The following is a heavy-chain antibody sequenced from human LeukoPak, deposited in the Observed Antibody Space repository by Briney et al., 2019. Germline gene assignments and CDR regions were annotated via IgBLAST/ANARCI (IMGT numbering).Heavy chain of an antibody. CDR1: GYSFTSYW. D-gene: IGHD2-8*01. CDR3: ARLAYCSNDVCYSNYYYSMDV. J-gene: IGHJ6*03. Sequence: GESLKISCKGSGYSFTSYWIGWVRQMPGKGLEWMGIIYPGDSGTRYSPSFQGQVTISADKSISTAYLQWSSLKASDTAMYYCARLAYCSNDVCYSNYYYSMDVWGKGTTVTVSS. V-gene: IGHV5-51*01. CDR2: IYPGDSGT.